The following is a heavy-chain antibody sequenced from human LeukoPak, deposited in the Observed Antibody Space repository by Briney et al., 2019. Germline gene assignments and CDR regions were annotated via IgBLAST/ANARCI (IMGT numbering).Heavy chain of an antibody. CDR3: ARDGPIAARPTQNWFDP. D-gene: IGHD6-6*01. CDR2: ISSSSSYI. J-gene: IGHJ5*02. CDR1: GFTFSSYS. V-gene: IGHV3-21*01. Sequence: WGSLRLSCAASGFTFSSYSMNWVRQAPGEGLEWVSSISSSSSYIYYADSVKGRFTISRDNAKNSLYLQMNSLRAEDTAVYYCARDGPIAARPTQNWFDPWGQGTLVTVSS.